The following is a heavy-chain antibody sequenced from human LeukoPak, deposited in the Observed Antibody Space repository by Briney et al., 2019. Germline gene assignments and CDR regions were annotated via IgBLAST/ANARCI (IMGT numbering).Heavy chain of an antibody. CDR1: GFAFSSYA. Sequence: PGGSLRLSCAASGFAFSSYAMHSFRQAPGKGLEWVTVISYDGSNKYYAHSVKGRFTISRDNSKNTLYLQMNSLRAEDKGVYYCLRVAFDYWGQGTLVTVSS. V-gene: IGHV3-30-3*01. J-gene: IGHJ4*02. D-gene: IGHD2-15*01. CDR3: LRVAFDY. CDR2: ISYDGSNK.